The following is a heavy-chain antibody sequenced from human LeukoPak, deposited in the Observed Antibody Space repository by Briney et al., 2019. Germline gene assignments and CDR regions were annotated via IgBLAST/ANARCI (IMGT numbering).Heavy chain of an antibody. Sequence: GGSLRLSCVVSEFNFGNYWMSWVRQTPGKGLEWVANIKQDGSDRYYVDSVKGRFIISRDNAKNSLYLQMNSLRAEDTAVYYCARAENGFDYWGQGTLVTVSS. J-gene: IGHJ4*02. CDR3: ARAENGFDY. CDR1: EFNFGNYW. D-gene: IGHD2-8*01. V-gene: IGHV3-7*04. CDR2: IKQDGSDR.